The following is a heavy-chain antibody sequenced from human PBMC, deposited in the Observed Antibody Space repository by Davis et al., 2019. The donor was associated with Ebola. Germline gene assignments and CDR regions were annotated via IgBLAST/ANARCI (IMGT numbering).Heavy chain of an antibody. CDR3: ARGPGDLWFGEGGMDV. J-gene: IGHJ6*04. D-gene: IGHD3-10*01. V-gene: IGHV3-74*01. CDR1: GFTFSSYC. CDR2: LNSAWSST. Sequence: GESLKISCAASGFTFSSYCMHWVRQAPGKALVPVSRLNSAWSSTSYADSVKGRFTISRDNAKNTLYLQMDSLRAEDTAVYYCARGPGDLWFGEGGMDVWGKGTTVTVSS.